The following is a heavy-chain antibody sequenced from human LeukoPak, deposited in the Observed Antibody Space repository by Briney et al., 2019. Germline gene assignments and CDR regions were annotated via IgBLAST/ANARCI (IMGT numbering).Heavy chain of an antibody. V-gene: IGHV4-34*01. Sequence: SETLSLTCGVYGGSLSGYYRGWIRQPPGKGLEWIGEINHSGRTNYNPSLKSRVTISLDTSKNQFSLKLSSVTAADTAVYYCTRNNWFDPWGQGTLVTVSS. CDR1: GGSLSGYY. CDR2: INHSGRT. CDR3: TRNNWFDP. J-gene: IGHJ5*02.